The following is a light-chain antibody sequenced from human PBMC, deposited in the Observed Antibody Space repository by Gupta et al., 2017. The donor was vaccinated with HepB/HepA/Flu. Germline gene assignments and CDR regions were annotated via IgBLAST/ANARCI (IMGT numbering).Light chain of an antibody. CDR3: QQSDSDPRT. CDR2: AAS. Sequence: ETQTTQSPSSLSASAGDRVTITCRASQSINTYLTWYQQKLGKAPKLLIYAASSLQSGVPSRFSGSGSGTDFTLTISSVQPEDFATYYCQQSDSDPRTFGPGTKVEIK. V-gene: IGKV1-39*01. CDR1: QSINTY. J-gene: IGKJ1*01.